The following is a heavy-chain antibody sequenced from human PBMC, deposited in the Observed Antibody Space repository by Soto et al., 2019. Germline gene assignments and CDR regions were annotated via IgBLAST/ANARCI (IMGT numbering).Heavy chain of an antibody. D-gene: IGHD2-21*02. CDR3: ASVVVTLAPERHGAFDV. CDR1: GGTFSIYT. J-gene: IGHJ3*01. V-gene: IGHV1-69*08. Sequence: QVQLVQSGAEVKRPGSSINISCKASGGTFSIYTVSWVRQAPGQGLEWMGRFIPMIGTANYAQNFQGRVTLSADKSAATAYMELSSLTPQDTAPYYCASVVVTLAPERHGAFDVWGQGTAVTVSP. CDR2: FIPMIGTA.